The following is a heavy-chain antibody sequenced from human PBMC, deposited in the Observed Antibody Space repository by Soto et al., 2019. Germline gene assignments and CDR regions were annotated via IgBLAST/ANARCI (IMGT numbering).Heavy chain of an antibody. Sequence: EVQLVESGGGLVKPGGSLRLSCAASGFTFSTYCMNWVRQAPGRGLEWVSYISESSSHIYYGDSVRGRFIISRDNAKNSVYLQMNSLRAEDTAVYYCARDGSKWLKYGYSDPWGRGTLVTVSS. CDR2: ISESSSHI. CDR3: ARDGSKWLKYGYSDP. J-gene: IGHJ2*01. D-gene: IGHD5-12*01. CDR1: GFTFSTYC. V-gene: IGHV3-21*01.